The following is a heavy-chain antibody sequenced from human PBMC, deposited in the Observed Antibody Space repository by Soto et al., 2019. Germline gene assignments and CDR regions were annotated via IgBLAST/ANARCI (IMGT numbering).Heavy chain of an antibody. CDR1: GLTFSNYA. CDR2: ISYDGTNR. V-gene: IGHV3-30-3*01. Sequence: QVHLVESGGGVVQPGRSLRLSCAASGLTFSNYAMHWVRQAPGKGLEWVAFISYDGTNRCYPDSVKGRFTISRDKSKNTLYLHRNSLKTEDTDVYYCARESSSTVTTGGGGSAKDYWGQGTLVTVSS. CDR3: ARESSSTVTTGGGGSAKDY. J-gene: IGHJ4*02. D-gene: IGHD4-17*01.